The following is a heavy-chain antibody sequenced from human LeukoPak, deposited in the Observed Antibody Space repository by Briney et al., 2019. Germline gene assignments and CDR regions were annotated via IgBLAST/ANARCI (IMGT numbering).Heavy chain of an antibody. D-gene: IGHD3-3*01. J-gene: IGHJ3*02. Sequence: GASVKVSCKASGYTFTSYGISWVRQAPGQGLEWMGWIGAYNGNTNYAQKLQGRVTMTTDTSTSTAYMELRSLRSDDTAVYYCARDLGFAYDFWSGYKSFDIWGQGTMVTVSS. CDR1: GYTFTSYG. V-gene: IGHV1-18*01. CDR3: ARDLGFAYDFWSGYKSFDI. CDR2: IGAYNGNT.